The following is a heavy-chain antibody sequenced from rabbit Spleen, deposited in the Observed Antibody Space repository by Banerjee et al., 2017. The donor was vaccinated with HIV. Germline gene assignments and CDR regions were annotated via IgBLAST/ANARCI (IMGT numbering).Heavy chain of an antibody. CDR2: IDVSNGDT. CDR3: ARNYVNAFDP. CDR1: GFSFSSNW. J-gene: IGHJ2*01. Sequence: LEESGGGLVKPGGTLTLTCTVSGFSFSSNWICWVRQAPGKGLEWIACIDVSNGDTDYANWPKGRFTISKTSSTTVTLQMTSLTAADTATYFCARNYVNAFDPWGPGTLVTVS. D-gene: IGHD1-1*01. V-gene: IGHV1S45*01.